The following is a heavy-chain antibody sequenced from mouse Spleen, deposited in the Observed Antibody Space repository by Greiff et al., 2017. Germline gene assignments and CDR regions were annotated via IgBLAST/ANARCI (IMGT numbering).Heavy chain of an antibody. CDR3: AREDYRYDGKAWFAY. CDR1: GYTFTDYN. CDR2: INPNNGGT. Sequence: EVQLQQSGPELVKPGASVKIPCKASGYTFTDYNMDWVKQSHGKSLEWIGDINPNNGGTIYNQKFKGKATLTVDKSSSTAYMELRSLTSEDTAVYYCAREDYRYDGKAWFAYWGQGTLVTVSA. D-gene: IGHD2-14*01. J-gene: IGHJ3*01. V-gene: IGHV1-18*01.